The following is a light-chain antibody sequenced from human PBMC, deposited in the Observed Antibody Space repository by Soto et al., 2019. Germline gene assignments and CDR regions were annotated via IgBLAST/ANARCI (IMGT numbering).Light chain of an antibody. V-gene: IGKV3-20*01. J-gene: IGKJ5*01. Sequence: EIVMTQSPGTLSLSPWETATLSCMASQIIKTFYFCWYQQKPGQSPRLLIYGVYSRATGTPDRFSGSGSGTDFTLTISRLEPEDSAVYYCQFYGSSLITFGQGTRLEIK. CDR2: GVY. CDR1: QIIKTFY. CDR3: QFYGSSLIT.